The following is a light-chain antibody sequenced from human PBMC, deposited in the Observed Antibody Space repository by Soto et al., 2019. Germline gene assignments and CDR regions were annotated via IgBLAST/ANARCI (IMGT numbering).Light chain of an antibody. V-gene: IGLV2-14*01. CDR1: SSDVGGYNY. CDR3: SSYTSSSPLYV. CDR2: DVS. J-gene: IGLJ1*01. Sequence: QSVLTQPASVSGSPGQSITIYCTGTSSDVGGYNYVSWYQQHPGKVPKLMIYDVSNRHSGVSNRFSGSKSGNTASLPISGLQAEDEADYYCSSYTSSSPLYVFGTGTKVTVL.